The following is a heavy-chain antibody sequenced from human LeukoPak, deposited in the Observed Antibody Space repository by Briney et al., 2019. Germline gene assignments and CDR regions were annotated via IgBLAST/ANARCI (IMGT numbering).Heavy chain of an antibody. J-gene: IGHJ4*02. CDR2: ISSDGSDK. V-gene: IGHV3-30-3*01. CDR1: GFTFSRFP. Sequence: PGGSLRLSCAASGFTFSRFPMHWVRQAPGRRLEWVALISSDGSDKKYADSVKGRFTMSRDNSMNTLYLQMRSLRVEDTAVYYCARDYPADHWGQGTLVTVSS. CDR3: ARDYPADH.